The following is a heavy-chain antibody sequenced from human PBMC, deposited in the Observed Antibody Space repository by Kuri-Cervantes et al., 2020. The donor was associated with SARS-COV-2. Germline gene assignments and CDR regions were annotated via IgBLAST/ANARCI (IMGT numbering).Heavy chain of an antibody. J-gene: IGHJ5*02. D-gene: IGHD6-25*01. Sequence: ASVKVSCKASGYTFTSYGISWVRQAPGQGLEWMGWINPNSGGTNYAQKFQGWVTMTRDTSISTAYMELSRLRSDDTAVYYCARSGLLRDWFDPWGQGTLVTVSS. V-gene: IGHV1-2*04. CDR3: ARSGLLRDWFDP. CDR1: GYTFTSYG. CDR2: INPNSGGT.